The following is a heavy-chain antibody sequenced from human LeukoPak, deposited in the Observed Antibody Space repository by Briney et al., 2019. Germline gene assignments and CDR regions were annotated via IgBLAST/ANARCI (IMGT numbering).Heavy chain of an antibody. V-gene: IGHV3-15*01. Sequence: GGSLRLSCAASGFSFSNAWMSWVRQAPGKGLEWVGRIKSKTDGGTTDYAAHVKGRFIISRDDSKNTLYLQMNSLKTEDTAVYYCTTDRYGDFDYWGQGTLVTVSS. D-gene: IGHD3-10*01. CDR3: TTDRYGDFDY. CDR2: IKSKTDGGTT. J-gene: IGHJ4*02. CDR1: GFSFSNAW.